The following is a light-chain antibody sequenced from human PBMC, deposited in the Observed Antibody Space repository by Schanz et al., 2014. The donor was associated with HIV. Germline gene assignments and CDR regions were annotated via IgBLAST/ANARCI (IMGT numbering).Light chain of an antibody. CDR1: TSNVGSRS. CDR2: NTH. Sequence: QSVLTQPPSASGTPGQRVTISCSGSTSNVGSRSVDWYQQFPGAAPKLLIYNTHLRPSGVTDRFSGSKSGTSASLTISGLQSEDEADYYCAAWDDTRVVFGGGTKLTVL. J-gene: IGLJ3*02. CDR3: AAWDDTRVV. V-gene: IGLV1-44*01.